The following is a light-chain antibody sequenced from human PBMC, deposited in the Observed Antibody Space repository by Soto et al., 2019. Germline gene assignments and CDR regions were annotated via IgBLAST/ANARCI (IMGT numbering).Light chain of an antibody. V-gene: IGKV1-39*01. J-gene: IGKJ2*01. CDR1: QSISIY. CDR2: AAS. Sequence: DIQMTQSPSSLSASVGERVTITCRASQSISIYLNWYQQKPGKAPNLLIYAASSLQSGVPSRFSGSGSGTDFTLTISSLQPEDFATYFCQQSYSTPYTFVQGTKLEFK. CDR3: QQSYSTPYT.